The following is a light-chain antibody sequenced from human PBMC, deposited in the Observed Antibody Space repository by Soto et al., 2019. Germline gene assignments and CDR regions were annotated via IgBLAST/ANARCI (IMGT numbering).Light chain of an antibody. CDR2: GNS. Sequence: QAVVTQPPSVSGAPGQRVTVSCTGSSSNIGAGYDVHWYQQLPGTAPKLLIYGNSNRPSGVPDRFSGSKSGTSASLAITGLQAEDEADYYCQSYDSSLIGSAVFGGGTKLTVL. CDR1: SSNIGAGYD. V-gene: IGLV1-40*01. CDR3: QSYDSSLIGSAV. J-gene: IGLJ2*01.